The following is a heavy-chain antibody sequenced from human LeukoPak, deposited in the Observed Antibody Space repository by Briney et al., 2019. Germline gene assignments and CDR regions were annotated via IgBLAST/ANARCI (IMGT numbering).Heavy chain of an antibody. CDR3: ARGPPWDYDYVGGILNWFDP. D-gene: IGHD3-16*01. J-gene: IGHJ5*02. V-gene: IGHV1-69*04. CDR1: GGTFSSYA. CDR2: IIPILGIA. Sequence: SVKVSCKASGGTFSSYAISWVRQAPGQGLEWMGRIIPILGIANYTQKFQGRVTMTRNTSISTAYMELSSLRSEDTAVYYCARGPPWDYDYVGGILNWFDPWGQGTLVTVSS.